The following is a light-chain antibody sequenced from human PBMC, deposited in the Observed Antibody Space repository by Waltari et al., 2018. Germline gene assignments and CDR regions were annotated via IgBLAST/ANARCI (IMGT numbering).Light chain of an antibody. CDR1: QSIAGS. J-gene: IGKJ4*01. CDR2: AAS. V-gene: IGKV1-39*01. CDR3: QQSYSTPV. Sequence: DIQMTQSPPSLSASVGDRVTISCRASQSIAGSQNWYQQKPGKTPKLLIYAASNLQSGVPSRFSGSGSGTDFTLTITSLQPEDFATYYCQQSYSTPVFGGGTKVEI.